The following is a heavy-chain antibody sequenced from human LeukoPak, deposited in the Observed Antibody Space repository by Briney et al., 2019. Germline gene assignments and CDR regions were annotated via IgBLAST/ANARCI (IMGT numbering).Heavy chain of an antibody. J-gene: IGHJ4*02. D-gene: IGHD4-17*01. CDR2: ISTYNGNT. CDR1: GYSFTNYG. V-gene: IGHV1-18*01. Sequence: ASVKVSCKASGYSFTNYGINWVRQAPGQGLEWMGWISTYNGNTNYAQKLQGRITMTTDTSTSTAYMELRSLRSDDTAVYYCASGTYGDFVVYWGQGTLVTVSS. CDR3: ASGTYGDFVVY.